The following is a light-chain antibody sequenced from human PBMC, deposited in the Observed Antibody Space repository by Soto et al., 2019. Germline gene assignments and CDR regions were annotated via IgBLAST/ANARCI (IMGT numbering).Light chain of an antibody. CDR2: DNN. Sequence: QSVLTQPPSVSGAPGQRVTISCTGSSSNIGNNYVSWYQQLPGTAPKLLIHDNNKRPSGIPDRFSGSKSGTSATLGITGLQTGDEADYYCGTWDSRLSTSVFGGGTKVTVL. CDR3: GTWDSRLSTSV. J-gene: IGLJ2*01. V-gene: IGLV1-51*01. CDR1: SSNIGNNY.